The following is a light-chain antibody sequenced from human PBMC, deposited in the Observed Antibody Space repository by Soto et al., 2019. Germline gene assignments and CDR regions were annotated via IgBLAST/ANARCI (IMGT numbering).Light chain of an antibody. CDR3: QQSYSPPPIT. V-gene: IGKV1-5*03. J-gene: IGKJ5*01. CDR2: KAS. Sequence: DIQMTHSPSTLSASVGDRVTITCRASQSISSWLAWYQQKPGKAPKLLIYKASSLESGVPSRFSGSGSGTDFTLTIGSLQPEDFATYYCQQSYSPPPITFGQGTRLEIK. CDR1: QSISSW.